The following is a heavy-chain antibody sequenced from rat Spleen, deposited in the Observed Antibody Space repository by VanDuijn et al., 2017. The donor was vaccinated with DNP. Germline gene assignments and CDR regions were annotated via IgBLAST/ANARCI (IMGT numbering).Heavy chain of an antibody. CDR3: TSPVPSGHYVMDA. CDR1: GFTFSDYY. V-gene: IGHV5-20*01. D-gene: IGHD4-3*01. Sequence: EVQLVESGGGLVQPGRSLKLSCAALGFTFSDYYMAWVRQAPTKGLEWVASISYDGVHAYYRGSVKGRFTIPRDNAKNSLYLQMDSLRSEDTATYYCTSPVPSGHYVMDAWGQGTSVTVSS. J-gene: IGHJ4*01. CDR2: ISYDGVHA.